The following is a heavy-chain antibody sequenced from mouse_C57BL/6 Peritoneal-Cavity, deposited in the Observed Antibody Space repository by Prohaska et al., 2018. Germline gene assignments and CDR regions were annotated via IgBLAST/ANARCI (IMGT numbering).Heavy chain of an antibody. Sequence: QMQLQESVPGLVQPSQSLFLTCSITGFPITSGYYWILIRQSPGTPLEWMWYITHSGETFYNPSLQSPISITRETSKNQFFLQLNSVTTEDTAMYYCAGDYDGYWYFDVWGTGTTVTVSS. J-gene: IGHJ1*03. V-gene: IGHV12-3*01. D-gene: IGHD2-3*01. CDR1: GFPITSGYY. CDR2: ITHSGET. CDR3: AGDYDGYWYFDV.